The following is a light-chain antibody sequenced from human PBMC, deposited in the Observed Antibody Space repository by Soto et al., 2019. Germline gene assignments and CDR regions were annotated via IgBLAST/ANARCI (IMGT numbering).Light chain of an antibody. CDR3: QQYGIIPWT. J-gene: IGKJ1*01. CDR2: GAS. V-gene: IGKV3-20*01. CDR1: QSVSGN. Sequence: EIVMTQSPATLSAYPGERVTLSCRVSQSVSGNLAWYQQKPGQAPRLLIYGASSRATGIPDRFSGSGSGTDFTLTISRLEPEDFAVYYCQQYGIIPWTFGQGSKVAIK.